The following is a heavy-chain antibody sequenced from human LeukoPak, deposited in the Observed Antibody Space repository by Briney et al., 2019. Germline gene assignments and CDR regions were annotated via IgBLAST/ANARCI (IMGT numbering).Heavy chain of an antibody. J-gene: IGHJ3*02. V-gene: IGHV4-4*07. Sequence: SETLSLTCTVSGGSISSYYWSWIRQPAGKGLGWIGRTYTSGSTNYNPSLKSRVTMSVDTSKNQFSLKLSSVTAADTAVYYCARDGWIQLWLGAFDIWGQGTMVTVSS. D-gene: IGHD5-18*01. CDR1: GGSISSYY. CDR2: TYTSGST. CDR3: ARDGWIQLWLGAFDI.